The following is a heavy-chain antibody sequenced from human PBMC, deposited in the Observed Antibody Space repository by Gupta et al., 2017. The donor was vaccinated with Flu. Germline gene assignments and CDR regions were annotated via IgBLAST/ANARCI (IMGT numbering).Heavy chain of an antibody. J-gene: IGHJ5*02. CDR2: IYPGDSDT. D-gene: IGHD2-15*01. V-gene: IGHV5-51*01. CDR3: ARQYCSGGSCYRNWFDP. Sequence: IGWVRQMPGKGLEWMGIIYPGDSDTRYSPSFQGQVTISADKSISTAYLQWSSLKASDTAMYYCARQYCSGGSCYRNWFDPWGQGTLVTVSS.